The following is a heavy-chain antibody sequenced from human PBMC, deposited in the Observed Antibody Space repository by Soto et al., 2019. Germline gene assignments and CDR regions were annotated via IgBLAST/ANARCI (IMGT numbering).Heavy chain of an antibody. D-gene: IGHD3-10*01. Sequence: SETLSLTCTVSGGSISSGGYYWNWIRQHPGKGLEWIGYIYYIGSTYYNPSLKSRVTISLDTSKNQFSLKLSSVTAADTAVYYCAKYYYGSRSYYYYGMDVWGQGTTVTVSS. CDR2: IYYIGST. V-gene: IGHV4-31*03. CDR1: GGSISSGGYY. CDR3: AKYYYGSRSYYYYGMDV. J-gene: IGHJ6*02.